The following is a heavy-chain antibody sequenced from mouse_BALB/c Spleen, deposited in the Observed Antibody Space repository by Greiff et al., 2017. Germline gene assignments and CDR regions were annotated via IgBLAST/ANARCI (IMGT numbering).Heavy chain of an antibody. Sequence: EVKLMESGPSLVKPSQTLSLTCSVTGDSITSGYWNWIRKFPGNKLEYMGYISYSGSTYYNPSLKSRISITRDTSKNQYYLKLNSVTTEDTATYYCARGPLTTVVATDYAMDYWGQGTSVTVSS. J-gene: IGHJ4*01. CDR3: ARGPLTTVVATDYAMDY. V-gene: IGHV3-8*02. CDR2: ISYSGST. D-gene: IGHD1-1*01. CDR1: GDSITSGY.